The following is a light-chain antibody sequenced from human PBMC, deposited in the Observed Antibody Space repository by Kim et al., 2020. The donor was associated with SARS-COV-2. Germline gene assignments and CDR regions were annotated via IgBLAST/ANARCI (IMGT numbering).Light chain of an antibody. V-gene: IGKV4-1*01. J-gene: IGKJ4*01. CDR2: WAS. CDR3: HQYYGTPLT. Sequence: RATINCMSSRSLLYRNNKDYLAWYQQKPGQPPKLLISWASTRESGVPDRFSGSGSGTDFTLTISSLQAEDVAVYYCHQYYGTPLTFGGGTKVDIK. CDR1: RSLLYRNNKDY.